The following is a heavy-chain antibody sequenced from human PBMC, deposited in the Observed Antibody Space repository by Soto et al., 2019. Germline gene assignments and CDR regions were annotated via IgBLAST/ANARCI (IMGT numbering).Heavy chain of an antibody. Sequence: GESLKISCKGSGYSFTSYWISWVRQMPGKGLEWMGRIDPSDSYTNYSPSFQGHVTISADKSISTAYLQWSSLKASDTAMYYCARQIGAISGVVIMPSYGMDVWGQGTTVTVSS. J-gene: IGHJ6*02. CDR3: ARQIGAISGVVIMPSYGMDV. CDR2: IDPSDSYT. CDR1: GYSFTSYW. V-gene: IGHV5-10-1*01. D-gene: IGHD3-3*01.